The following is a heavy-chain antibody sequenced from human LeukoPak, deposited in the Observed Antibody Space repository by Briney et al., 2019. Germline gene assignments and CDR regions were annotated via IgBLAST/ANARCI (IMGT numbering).Heavy chain of an antibody. J-gene: IGHJ4*02. CDR2: INHSGST. CDR1: GGSFSGYY. D-gene: IGHD6-19*01. V-gene: IGHV4-34*01. Sequence: SETLSLTCAVYGGSFSGYYWSWIRQPPGKGLEWIGEINHSGSTNYNPSLKSRVTISVDTSKNQLSLKLSSVTAADTAVYYCARGDLRLVPDYWGQGTLVTVSS. CDR3: ARGDLRLVPDY.